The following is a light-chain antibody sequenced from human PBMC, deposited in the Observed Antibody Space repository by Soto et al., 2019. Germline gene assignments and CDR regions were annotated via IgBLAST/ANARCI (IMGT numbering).Light chain of an antibody. J-gene: IGLJ1*01. Sequence: QSVLTQPASVSGSPGQSITISCTGTSSDVGAYNFVSWYQHHPDKAPKLMISEVSNRPSGVSDRFSGSKSGNTASLTISGLQAEDEADYSCSSLTTTRFVFGTGTKVTVL. CDR2: EVS. V-gene: IGLV2-14*01. CDR1: SSDVGAYNF. CDR3: SSLTTTRFV.